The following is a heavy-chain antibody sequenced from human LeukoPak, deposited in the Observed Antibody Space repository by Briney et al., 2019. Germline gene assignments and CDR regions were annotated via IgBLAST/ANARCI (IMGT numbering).Heavy chain of an antibody. CDR3: ARELTAMVDYYGMDV. CDR2: ISAYNGNT. J-gene: IGHJ6*02. D-gene: IGHD5-18*01. Sequence: ASVKVSCKASGYTFTSYGISWVRQAPGQGLEWMGWISAYNGNTNYAQKLQGRVTMTTDTSTSTAYMELRSLRSDDTAVYYCARELTAMVDYYGMDVWGQGTTVTVSS. V-gene: IGHV1-18*01. CDR1: GYTFTSYG.